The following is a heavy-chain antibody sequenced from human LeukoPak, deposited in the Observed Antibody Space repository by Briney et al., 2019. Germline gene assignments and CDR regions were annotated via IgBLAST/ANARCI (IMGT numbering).Heavy chain of an antibody. CDR3: ARIPLSSTYYYDSSGYPKYYFDY. CDR2: IYYSGST. CDR1: GGSISSYY. J-gene: IGHJ4*02. D-gene: IGHD3-22*01. V-gene: IGHV4-59*01. Sequence: SETLSLTCTVSGGSISSYYWSWIRQPPGKGLEWIGYIYYSGSTNYNPSLKSRVTISVDTSKNQFSLKLSSVTAADTAVYYCARIPLSSTYYYDSSGYPKYYFDYWGQGTPVTVSS.